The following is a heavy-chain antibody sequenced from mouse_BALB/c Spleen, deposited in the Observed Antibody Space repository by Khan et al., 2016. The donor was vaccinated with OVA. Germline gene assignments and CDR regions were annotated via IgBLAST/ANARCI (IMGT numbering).Heavy chain of an antibody. D-gene: IGHD2-14*01. V-gene: IGHV1-26*01. Sequence: SSPAPRHSLPAHYPTPLRPSHGQSTDCIGRITPNTYNINYNQKFKGKAILTVDTSSSTAYMELRSLTSEDSAVYFCARGYDFFASWGQGTLVTVSA. CDR1: RHSLPAHY. J-gene: IGHJ3*01. CDR2: ITPNTYNI. CDR3: ARGYDFFAS.